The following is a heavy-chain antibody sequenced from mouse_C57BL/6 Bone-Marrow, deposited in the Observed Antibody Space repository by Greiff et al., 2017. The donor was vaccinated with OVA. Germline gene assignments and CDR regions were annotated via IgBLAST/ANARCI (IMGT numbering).Heavy chain of an antibody. CDR3: ARKSYSNFYWYFDV. CDR2: INPSNGGT. J-gene: IGHJ1*03. Sequence: VQLQQPGTELVKPGASVKLSCKASGYTFTSYWMHWVKQRPGQGLEWIGNINPSNGGTNYNEKFKSKATLTVDKSSSTAYMQLSSLTSEDSAVYYCARKSYSNFYWYFDVWGTGTTVTVSS. D-gene: IGHD2-5*01. CDR1: GYTFTSYW. V-gene: IGHV1-53*01.